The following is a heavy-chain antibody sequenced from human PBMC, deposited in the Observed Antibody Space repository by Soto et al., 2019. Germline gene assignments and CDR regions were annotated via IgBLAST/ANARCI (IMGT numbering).Heavy chain of an antibody. CDR3: AKPSEPFRAPYYFDS. J-gene: IGHJ4*02. V-gene: IGHV3-30*18. CDR2: ISYDGSVK. D-gene: IGHD1-26*01. CDR1: GFPFSNYA. Sequence: PGASLRLSCSASGFPFSNYALHLVGQAPGKGLEWVAIISYDGSVKYFGDSVKGRFTISRDDSQHTLFLQMSSLRAEDTAVYYCAKPSEPFRAPYYFDSWGQGT.